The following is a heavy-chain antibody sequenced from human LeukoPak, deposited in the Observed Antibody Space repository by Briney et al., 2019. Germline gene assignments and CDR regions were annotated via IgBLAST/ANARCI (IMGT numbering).Heavy chain of an antibody. CDR1: GFTFSSNW. V-gene: IGHV3-7*01. CDR3: ARAAAGGDYEHIDY. Sequence: GGSLRLSCATSGFTFSSNWMSWVRHAPGRGLEWVANIKPDGSAEYYAASVKGRFTVSRDNSKNTLYLQMNSLRAEDTAVYYCARAAAGGDYEHIDYWGQGTLVTVSS. CDR2: IKPDGSAE. J-gene: IGHJ4*02. D-gene: IGHD4-17*01.